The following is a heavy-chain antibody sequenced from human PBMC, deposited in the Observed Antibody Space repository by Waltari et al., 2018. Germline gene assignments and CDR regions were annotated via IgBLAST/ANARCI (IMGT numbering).Heavy chain of an antibody. CDR1: GGTLGSYP. V-gene: IGHV1-69*01. CDR3: ARVKSYYDTSYFQH. J-gene: IGHJ1*01. Sequence: QVHLVQSGAEVRKPGSSVKVSCITIGGTLGSYPVNWVRQAPGQGLEWMGGIIPIFGTTNYAQKFQGRVTITADESTSTAYMDLSRLRSEDTAIYYCARVKSYYDTSYFQHWGQGTLVTVSS. D-gene: IGHD3-22*01. CDR2: IIPIFGTT.